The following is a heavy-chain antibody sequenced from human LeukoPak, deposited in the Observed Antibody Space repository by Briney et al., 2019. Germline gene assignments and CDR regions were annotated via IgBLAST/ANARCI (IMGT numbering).Heavy chain of an antibody. CDR3: ARPARYCSGGSCWDS. Sequence: SETLSLTCAVSGASISNYYWSWIRQPPGKGLEWIGYLSYTGSTNYNPSLKSRVTISGDTSKNQFSLKLTSVTAADTAIYYCARPARYCSGGSCWDSWGQGTLVTVSS. CDR1: GASISNYY. J-gene: IGHJ4*02. CDR2: LSYTGST. V-gene: IGHV4-59*01. D-gene: IGHD2-15*01.